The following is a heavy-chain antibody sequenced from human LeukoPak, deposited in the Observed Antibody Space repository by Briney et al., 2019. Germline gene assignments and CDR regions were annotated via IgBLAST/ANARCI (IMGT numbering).Heavy chain of an antibody. Sequence: PSETLSLTCTVSGGSISSSSYYWGWIRQPPGKGLEWIGSIYYSGSTYYNPPLKSRVTISVDTSKNQFSLKLSSVTAADTAVYYCARPYPAGVSKFPVYYMDVWGKGTTVTVSS. J-gene: IGHJ6*03. CDR2: IYYSGST. D-gene: IGHD3-3*02. V-gene: IGHV4-39*01. CDR1: GGSISSSSYY. CDR3: ARPYPAGVSKFPVYYMDV.